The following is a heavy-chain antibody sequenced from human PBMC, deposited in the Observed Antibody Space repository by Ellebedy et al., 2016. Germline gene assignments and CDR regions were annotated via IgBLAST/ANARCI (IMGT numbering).Heavy chain of an antibody. CDR1: GFTFSSYA. CDR3: AKDLAVGQSVATTNDY. J-gene: IGHJ4*02. V-gene: IGHV3-23*01. Sequence: GGSLRLSXAASGFTFSSYAMSWVRQAPGKGLEWVSAISTSGANTYYADSVKGRFTISRDNSKNTLYLQMNSLRAEDTAVYYCAKDLAVGQSVATTNDYWGQGTQVIVSS. CDR2: ISTSGANT. D-gene: IGHD5-12*01.